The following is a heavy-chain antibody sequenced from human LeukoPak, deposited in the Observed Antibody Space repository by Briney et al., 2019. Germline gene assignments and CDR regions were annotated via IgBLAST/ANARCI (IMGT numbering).Heavy chain of an antibody. D-gene: IGHD5-12*01. CDR2: IYHSGYT. V-gene: IGHV4-4*02. Sequence: SGTLSLTCTVSGGSISSRKWWGWVRQPPGEGLEWIGEIYHSGYTNYVPSFKSRVTISEDQSKNQFSLKLTSVTAADTAIYYCAGPPNNSGGYTFDVWGQGTMVSVSS. CDR3: AGPPNNSGGYTFDV. J-gene: IGHJ3*01. CDR1: GGSISSRKW.